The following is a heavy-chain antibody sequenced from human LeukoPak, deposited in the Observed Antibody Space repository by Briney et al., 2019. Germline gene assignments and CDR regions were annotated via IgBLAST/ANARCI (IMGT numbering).Heavy chain of an antibody. Sequence: GGSLRLSCAASVFTFSSYAMSWVRQAPGKGLEWVSDISGSGGSTYYADTMKCPFTISRDNSKNTLYLKMNSLRAVDTAVYDCAKPSLSRLLPDAFDIWGQGTMVTVSS. D-gene: IGHD2-2*01. J-gene: IGHJ3*02. CDR1: VFTFSSYA. V-gene: IGHV3-23*01. CDR3: AKPSLSRLLPDAFDI. CDR2: ISGSGGST.